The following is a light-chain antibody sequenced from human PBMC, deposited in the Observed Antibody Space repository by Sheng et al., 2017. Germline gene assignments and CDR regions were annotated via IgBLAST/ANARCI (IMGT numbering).Light chain of an antibody. Sequence: QSVLTQPPSVSGAPGQRVTISCTGSSSSIGAGYDVHWYQQLPGTAPKLLISGNNKRPSGVPDRFSGSKSGTSASLAITGLQPEDEADYYCQSYDSSLRRVIFGGGSKLTVL. J-gene: IGLJ2*01. CDR1: SSSIGAGYD. V-gene: IGLV1-40*01. CDR2: GNN. CDR3: QSYDSSLRRVI.